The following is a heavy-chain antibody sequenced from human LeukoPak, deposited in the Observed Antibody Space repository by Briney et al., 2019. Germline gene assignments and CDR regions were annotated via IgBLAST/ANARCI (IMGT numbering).Heavy chain of an antibody. Sequence: PSETLSLTCAVYGGSFSGYYWSWIRQPPGKELEWIGGINHSGSTNYNPSLKSRVTISVDTSKNQFSLKLSSVTAADTAVYYCARTESHRGGKNYFDYWGQGTLVTVSS. CDR1: GGSFSGYY. CDR3: ARTESHRGGKNYFDY. V-gene: IGHV4-34*01. J-gene: IGHJ4*02. D-gene: IGHD4-23*01. CDR2: INHSGST.